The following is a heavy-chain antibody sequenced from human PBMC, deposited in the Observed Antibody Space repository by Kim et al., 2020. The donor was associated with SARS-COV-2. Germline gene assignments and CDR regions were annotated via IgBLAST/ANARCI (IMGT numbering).Heavy chain of an antibody. CDR3: ARDTGFRLDY. V-gene: IGHV3-7*01. CDR2: SDK. Sequence: SDKNDWESVRGRFTISRDNAKNSLSLQMNSLRAEDTAVYYCARDTGFRLDYWGQGALVTVSS. J-gene: IGHJ4*02.